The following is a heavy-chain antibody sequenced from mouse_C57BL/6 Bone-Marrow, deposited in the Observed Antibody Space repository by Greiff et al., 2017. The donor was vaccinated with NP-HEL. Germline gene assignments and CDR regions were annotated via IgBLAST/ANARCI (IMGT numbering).Heavy chain of an antibody. J-gene: IGHJ2*01. CDR2: IDPETGGT. Sequence: QVQLKESGAELVRPGASVTLSCKASGYTFTDYEMHWVKQTPVHGLEWIGAIDPETGGTAYNQKFKGKAILTADKSSSTAYMALRSLTSEDSAVYYCTPNSGGYWGQGTTRTVSS. CDR1: GYTFTDYE. V-gene: IGHV1-15*01. CDR3: TPNSGGY. D-gene: IGHD3-2*02.